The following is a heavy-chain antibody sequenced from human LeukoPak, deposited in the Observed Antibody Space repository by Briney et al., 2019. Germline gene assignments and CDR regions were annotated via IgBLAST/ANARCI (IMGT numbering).Heavy chain of an antibody. V-gene: IGHV4-34*01. CDR3: AREDYYGSGSYTHFDY. J-gene: IGHJ4*02. CDR2: INHSGST. Sequence: SETLSLTCAVYGGSFSGYYWSWIRQPPGKGLEWIGEINHSGSTNYNPSLKSRVTISVDTSKNQFSLKLSSVTAAGTAVYYCAREDYYGSGSYTHFDYWGQGTLVTVSS. D-gene: IGHD3-10*01. CDR1: GGSFSGYY.